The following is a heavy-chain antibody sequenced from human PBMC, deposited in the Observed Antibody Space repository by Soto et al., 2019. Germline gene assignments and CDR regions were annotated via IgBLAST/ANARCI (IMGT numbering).Heavy chain of an antibody. CDR3: AKVEYAAQGSQFDY. CDR2: ISGSGGST. J-gene: IGHJ4*02. D-gene: IGHD1-1*01. CDR1: GFTFSSYA. Sequence: GGSLRLSCAASGFTFSSYAMSWVRQAPGKGLEWVSAISGSGGSTYYADSVKGRFTISRDNSKNTLYLQMDSLRAEDTAVYYCAKVEYAAQGSQFDYWGQGTLVTVSS. V-gene: IGHV3-23*01.